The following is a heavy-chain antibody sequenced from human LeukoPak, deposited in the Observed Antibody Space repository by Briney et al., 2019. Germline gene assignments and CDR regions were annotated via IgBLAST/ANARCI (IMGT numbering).Heavy chain of an antibody. J-gene: IGHJ4*02. CDR2: TSGSGGST. CDR3: AKASTRIAAAGPEY. Sequence: GGSLRLSCAASGFTFSSYAMSWVRQAPGKGLEWVSATSGSGGSTYYADSVKGRFTISRDNSKNTLYLQMNSLRAEDTAVYYCAKASTRIAAAGPEYWGQETLVTVSS. CDR1: GFTFSSYA. D-gene: IGHD6-13*01. V-gene: IGHV3-23*01.